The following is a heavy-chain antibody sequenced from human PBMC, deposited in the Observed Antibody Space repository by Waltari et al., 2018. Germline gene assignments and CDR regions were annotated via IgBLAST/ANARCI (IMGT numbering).Heavy chain of an antibody. Sequence: QVQLQESGPGLVKPSQTLSLTCTVSGGSISSGSYYWSWIRQPAGKGLEWIGRIYTSGSTNYNPALKSRVTISVDTSKNQFSPKLSSVTAADTAVYYCAREYLPYYYDSSGYSFDYWGQGTLVTVSS. J-gene: IGHJ4*02. V-gene: IGHV4-61*02. CDR1: GGSISSGSYY. CDR2: IYTSGST. D-gene: IGHD3-22*01. CDR3: AREYLPYYYDSSGYSFDY.